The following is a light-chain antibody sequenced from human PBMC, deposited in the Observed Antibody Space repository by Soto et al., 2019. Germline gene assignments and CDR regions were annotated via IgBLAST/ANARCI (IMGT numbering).Light chain of an antibody. V-gene: IGKV3-20*01. Sequence: EIVLTQSPVTLSLSPGERATLSCGASQSVRSSYLAWYQQKPGQAPRLLIYVASIRATGIPDRFSGGGSGTDFTLTINRLEPEDSAVYYCQQFASYPLTFGGGTKVDIK. CDR1: QSVRSSY. CDR3: QQFASYPLT. J-gene: IGKJ4*01. CDR2: VAS.